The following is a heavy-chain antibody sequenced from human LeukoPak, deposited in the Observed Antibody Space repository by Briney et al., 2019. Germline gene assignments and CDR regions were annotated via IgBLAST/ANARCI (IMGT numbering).Heavy chain of an antibody. CDR3: ARGIGSSTWPLAL. Sequence: PGGSLRLSCAASGFTFSSYWMSWVRQAPGRGLEWVSYISSSGSTIYYADSVKGRFTISRDNAKNSLYLQLNSLRAEDTAVYYCARGIGSSTWPLALWGQGTLVTVSS. CDR1: GFTFSSYW. CDR2: ISSSGSTI. V-gene: IGHV3-48*04. D-gene: IGHD6-13*01. J-gene: IGHJ4*02.